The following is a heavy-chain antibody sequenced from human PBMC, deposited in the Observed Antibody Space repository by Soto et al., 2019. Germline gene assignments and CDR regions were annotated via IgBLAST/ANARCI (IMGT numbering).Heavy chain of an antibody. CDR2: INAANGDT. CDR3: ARKDYYGSGCYYFAC. Sequence: ASVKVSCKASGXIFTNFPIHWVRQAPGQRLEWMGWINAANGDTGYSQKFQGRVTFTRDTSASIVYMEMSSLISEDTAVYYCARKDYYGSGCYYFACWGQGTLVTVSS. CDR1: GXIFTNFP. J-gene: IGHJ4*02. D-gene: IGHD3-10*01. V-gene: IGHV1-3*01.